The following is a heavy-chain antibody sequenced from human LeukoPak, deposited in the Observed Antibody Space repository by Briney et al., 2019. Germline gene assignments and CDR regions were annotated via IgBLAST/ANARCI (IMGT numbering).Heavy chain of an antibody. CDR1: GGSISSSSYY. D-gene: IGHD6-19*01. J-gene: IGHJ3*02. CDR3: ARADPFERGYSSYAFDI. V-gene: IGHV4-39*07. Sequence: SETLSLTCTVSGGSISSSSYYWGWIRQPPGKGLEWIGSIYYSGSTYYNPSLKSRVTISVDTSKNQFSLKLSSVTAADTAVYYCARADPFERGYSSYAFDIWGQGTMVTVSS. CDR2: IYYSGST.